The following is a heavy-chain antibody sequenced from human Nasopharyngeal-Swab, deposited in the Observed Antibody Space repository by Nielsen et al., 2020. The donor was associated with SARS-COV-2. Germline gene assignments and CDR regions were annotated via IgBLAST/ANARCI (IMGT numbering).Heavy chain of an antibody. CDR3: ARKTVYYDSSGVIDY. Sequence: GGSLRLSCAASGFTFSSYEMNWVRQAPGKGLEWASYISSSGSTIYYADSVKGRFTISRDNAKNSLYLQMNSLRAEDTAVYYCARKTVYYDSSGVIDYWGQGTLVTVSS. CDR1: GFTFSSYE. J-gene: IGHJ4*02. D-gene: IGHD3-22*01. CDR2: ISSSGSTI. V-gene: IGHV3-48*03.